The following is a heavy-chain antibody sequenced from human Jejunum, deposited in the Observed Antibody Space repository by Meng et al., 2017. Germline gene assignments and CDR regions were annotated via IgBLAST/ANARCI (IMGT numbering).Heavy chain of an antibody. J-gene: IGHJ5*02. CDR1: GGSFNSYF. Sequence: QVHLRQWGAGLLKPSGTLSLTCGVYGGSFNSYFWNWIRQPPGKGLEWIGEINQNGRTNYNPSLESRVTISMDKSKKEFSLRLASVTAADTALYYCVRGRDPMVVGELDPWGQGTLVTVSS. V-gene: IGHV4-34*01. D-gene: IGHD2-15*01. CDR2: INQNGRT. CDR3: VRGRDPMVVGELDP.